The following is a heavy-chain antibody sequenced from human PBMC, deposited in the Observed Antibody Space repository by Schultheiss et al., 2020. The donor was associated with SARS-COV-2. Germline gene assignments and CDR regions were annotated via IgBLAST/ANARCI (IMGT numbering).Heavy chain of an antibody. D-gene: IGHD2-2*01. CDR3: ARSSSLPYKYYFDY. CDR2: IYYSGST. J-gene: IGHJ4*02. Sequence: SETLSLTCTVSGGSISSSSYYWGWIRQPPGKGLEWIGSIYYSGSTYYNPSLKSRVTISVDTSKNQFSLKLSSVTAADTAVYYCARSSSLPYKYYFDYWGQGTLVTVSS. CDR1: GGSISSSSYY. V-gene: IGHV4-39*07.